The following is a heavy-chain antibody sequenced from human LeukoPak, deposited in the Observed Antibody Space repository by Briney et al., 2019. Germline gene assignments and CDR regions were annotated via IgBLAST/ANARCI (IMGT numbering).Heavy chain of an antibody. D-gene: IGHD3-10*01. J-gene: IGHJ5*02. CDR3: ARVVYRGENWFDP. CDR1: GGSFSGYY. Sequence: SGTLSLTCAVYGGSFSGYYWSWISQPPGKGLEWIGEINHSGSSNYNPSLKSRVTISVDTSKSQSPLKLSPVTAADTAVYYCARVVYRGENWFDPWGQGTLVTVSS. CDR2: INHSGSS. V-gene: IGHV4-34*01.